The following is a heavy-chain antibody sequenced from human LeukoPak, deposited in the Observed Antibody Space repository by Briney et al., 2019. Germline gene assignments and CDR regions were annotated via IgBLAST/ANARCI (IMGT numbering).Heavy chain of an antibody. CDR1: GFTFSTYP. Sequence: GGSLRLSCAASGFTFSTYPMNWVRQAPGKGLEWVSYFSSRSSTIYYADSEKGRFTISRDNAKNSLYLQMNSLRAEDTAVYYCAGPAADCGGDCYWAFDYWGQGTLVTVSS. V-gene: IGHV3-48*01. CDR2: FSSRSSTI. CDR3: AGPAADCGGDCYWAFDY. D-gene: IGHD2-21*01. J-gene: IGHJ4*02.